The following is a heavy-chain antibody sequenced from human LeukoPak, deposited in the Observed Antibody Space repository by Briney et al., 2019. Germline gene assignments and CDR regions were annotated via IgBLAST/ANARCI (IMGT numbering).Heavy chain of an antibody. J-gene: IGHJ4*02. D-gene: IGHD4-11*01. CDR3: ARDPFSNRFDY. CDR1: GFTFDDYA. V-gene: IGHV3-9*01. Sequence: PGRSLRLSCAASGFTFDDYAMHWVRQAPGKGLEWVSGISWNSGSIGYADSVKGRFTISRDNAKNSLYLQMNSLRAEDTAVYYCARDPFSNRFDYWGQGTLVTVSS. CDR2: ISWNSGSI.